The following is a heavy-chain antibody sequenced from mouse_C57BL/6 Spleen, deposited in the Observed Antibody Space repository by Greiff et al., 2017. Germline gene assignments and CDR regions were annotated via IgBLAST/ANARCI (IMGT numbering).Heavy chain of an antibody. CDR2: INPSNGGT. CDR1: GYTFTSYW. Sequence: QVHVKQPGTELVKPGASVKLSCKASGYTFTSYWMHWVKQRPGQGLEWIGNINPSNGGTKYNEKFKSKATLTVDKSSSTAYMQLSSLTSEDSAVYYCARSGTIVTTRLYYFDYWGQGTTLTVSS. J-gene: IGHJ2*01. CDR3: ARSGTIVTTRLYYFDY. D-gene: IGHD2-5*01. V-gene: IGHV1-53*01.